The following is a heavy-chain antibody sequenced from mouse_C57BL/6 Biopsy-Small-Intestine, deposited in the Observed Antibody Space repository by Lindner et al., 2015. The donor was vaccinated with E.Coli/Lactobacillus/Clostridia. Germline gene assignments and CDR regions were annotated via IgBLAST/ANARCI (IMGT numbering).Heavy chain of an antibody. V-gene: IGHV1-7*01. CDR2: INPSSGYT. CDR3: ARNDYDHYYAMDY. J-gene: IGHJ4*01. Sequence: VQLQESGAELAKPGASVKLSCKASGYTFTSYWIHWVKQRPGQGLEWIGYINPSSGYTKYNQKFKDKATLTADKSSSTAYMQLSSLTYEESAVYYCARNDYDHYYAMDYRGQGTSVTVSS. D-gene: IGHD2-4*01. CDR1: GYTFTSYW.